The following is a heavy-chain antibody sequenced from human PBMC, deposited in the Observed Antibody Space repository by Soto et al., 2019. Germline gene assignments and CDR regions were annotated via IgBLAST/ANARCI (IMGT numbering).Heavy chain of an antibody. D-gene: IGHD3-3*01. J-gene: IGHJ4*02. CDR2: ISGSGGST. Sequence: EVQLLESGGGLVQPGGSLRLSCAASGFTFSSYAMSWVRQAPGKGLEWVSVISGSGGSTYYADSVKGRFTISRDNSKNTLYLQMNSLRAEDTALYYCAKRPYYDFWSCYYLDYWGQGTLVTVSS. CDR1: GFTFSSYA. CDR3: AKRPYYDFWSCYYLDY. V-gene: IGHV3-23*01.